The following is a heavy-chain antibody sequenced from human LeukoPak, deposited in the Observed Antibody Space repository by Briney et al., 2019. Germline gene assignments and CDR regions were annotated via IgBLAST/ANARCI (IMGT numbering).Heavy chain of an antibody. D-gene: IGHD3-3*02. J-gene: IGHJ3*02. CDR1: GGSVSSGSYY. CDR2: TYYSGST. CDR3: ASRGVLGDDAFDI. Sequence: PSETLSLTCTVSGGSVSSGSYYWSWIRQPPGKGLEWIGYTYYSGSTNYNSSLKSRVTISVDTSKNQFSLKLSSVTAADTAVYYCASRGVLGDDAFDIWGQGTMVTVSS. V-gene: IGHV4-61*01.